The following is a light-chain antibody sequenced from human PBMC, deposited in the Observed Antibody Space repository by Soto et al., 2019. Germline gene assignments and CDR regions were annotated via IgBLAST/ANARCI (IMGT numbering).Light chain of an antibody. Sequence: QSALTQPPSASGSPGQSVTISCTGTSSDVGGYNYVSWYQQHPGKPPKLMIPEVSKRPPGVPDRFSGSKSGNTASLTVSGLQAEDEADYYCSSFAGNNNLVFGGGTKLTVL. CDR3: SSFAGNNNLV. CDR2: EVS. CDR1: SSDVGGYNY. J-gene: IGLJ2*01. V-gene: IGLV2-8*01.